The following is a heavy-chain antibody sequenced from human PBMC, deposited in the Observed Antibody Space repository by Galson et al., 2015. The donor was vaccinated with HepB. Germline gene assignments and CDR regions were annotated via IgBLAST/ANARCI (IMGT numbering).Heavy chain of an antibody. Sequence: SVKVSCKASGGTFSSYAISWVRQAPGQGLEWMGGIIPIFGTANYAQKFQGRVTITADESTSTAYMELSSLRSEDTAVYYCARGALGYCTNGVCYSPHAFDIWGQGTMVTVSS. J-gene: IGHJ3*02. CDR1: GGTFSSYA. V-gene: IGHV1-69*13. D-gene: IGHD2-8*01. CDR2: IIPIFGTA. CDR3: ARGALGYCTNGVCYSPHAFDI.